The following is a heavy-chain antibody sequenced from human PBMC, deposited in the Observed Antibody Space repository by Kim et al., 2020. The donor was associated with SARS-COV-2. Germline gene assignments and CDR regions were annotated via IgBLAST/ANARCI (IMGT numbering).Heavy chain of an antibody. Sequence: GGSLRLSCAASGFTFSSYWMHWVRQAPGKGLVWVSRINSDGSSTSYADSVKGRFTISRDNAKNTLYLQMNSLRAEDTAVYYCARDPPYYYDSSGYSYYYYGLDVWGQGTTVTVSS. D-gene: IGHD3-22*01. CDR1: GFTFSSYW. J-gene: IGHJ6*02. V-gene: IGHV3-74*01. CDR2: INSDGSST. CDR3: ARDPPYYYDSSGYSYYYYGLDV.